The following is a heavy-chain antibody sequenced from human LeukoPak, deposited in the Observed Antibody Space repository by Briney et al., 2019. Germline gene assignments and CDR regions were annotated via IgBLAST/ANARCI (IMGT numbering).Heavy chain of an antibody. D-gene: IGHD6-13*01. Sequence: SETLSLTCAVYGGSFSGYYWSWIRQPPGKGLEWIGYIYYSGRTNYNPSLKNRVTISVDTYKNQFSLKLSSVTAADTAVYYCARTTEAHSWRTRYYDYYMDVWGKGTTVTVSS. CDR1: GGSFSGYY. V-gene: IGHV4-59*01. CDR3: ARTTEAHSWRTRYYDYYMDV. CDR2: IYYSGRT. J-gene: IGHJ6*03.